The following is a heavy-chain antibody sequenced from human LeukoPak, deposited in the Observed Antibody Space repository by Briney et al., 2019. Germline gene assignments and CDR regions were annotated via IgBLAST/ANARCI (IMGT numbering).Heavy chain of an antibody. D-gene: IGHD6-13*01. CDR1: GYTFTSYY. J-gene: IGHJ4*02. CDR3: ARASRGSSSRTYFDY. V-gene: IGHV1-46*01. Sequence: ASVKVSCKESGYTFTSYYMHWVRQAPGQGLEWMGIINPSGGSTSYAQKFQGRVTMTRDTSTSTVYMELSSLRSEDTVVYYCARASRGSSSRTYFDYWGQGTLVTVSS. CDR2: INPSGGST.